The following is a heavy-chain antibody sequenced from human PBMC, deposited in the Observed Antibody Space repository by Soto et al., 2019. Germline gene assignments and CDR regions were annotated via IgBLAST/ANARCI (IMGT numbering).Heavy chain of an antibody. V-gene: IGHV3-23*01. D-gene: IGHD6-6*01. Sequence: GGSLRLSCAASGFTFSSYAMSWVRQAPGKGLEWVSAISGSGGSTYYADSVKGRFTISRDNSKNTLYLQMNSLRAEDTAVYYCALLHLEYSSSSSDAFDIWGQGTMVTVSS. J-gene: IGHJ3*02. CDR3: ALLHLEYSSSSSDAFDI. CDR2: ISGSGGST. CDR1: GFTFSSYA.